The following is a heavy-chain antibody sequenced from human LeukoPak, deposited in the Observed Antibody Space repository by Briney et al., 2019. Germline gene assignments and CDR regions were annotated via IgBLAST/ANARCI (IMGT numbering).Heavy chain of an antibody. CDR2: ISTSGLHI. J-gene: IGHJ5*02. Sequence: GGSLRLSCAASEFTFTSYSINWVRQAPGKGLESVSYISTSGLHIYYADSVKGRFTISRDNVKNSLFLQMNSLRAEDTAVYYCAREVPTNNWFDPWGQGTLVTVSS. D-gene: IGHD4-11*01. CDR3: AREVPTNNWFDP. CDR1: EFTFTSYS. V-gene: IGHV3-21*01.